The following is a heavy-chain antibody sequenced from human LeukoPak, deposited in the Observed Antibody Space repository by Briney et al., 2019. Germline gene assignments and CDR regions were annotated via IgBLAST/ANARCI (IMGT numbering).Heavy chain of an antibody. D-gene: IGHD6-13*01. CDR3: ASSYSGSREHRGYYFDY. Sequence: GGSLRLSCAASGFTFSSYAMSWVRQAPGKGLEWVSAISGSGGSIYYADSVKGRFTISRDNSKNTLYLQMNSLRAEDTAVYYCASSYSGSREHRGYYFDYWGQGTLVTVSS. CDR2: ISGSGGSI. CDR1: GFTFSSYA. J-gene: IGHJ4*02. V-gene: IGHV3-23*01.